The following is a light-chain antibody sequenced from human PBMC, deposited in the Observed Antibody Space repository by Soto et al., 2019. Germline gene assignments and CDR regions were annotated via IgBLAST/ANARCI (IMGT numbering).Light chain of an antibody. CDR3: CSYAGRSHYV. V-gene: IGLV2-23*02. Sequence: SVLTQPAPLSGSPGTAITISRPGFNKVVGTYNLVSWYQQHPDKAPQLIIYEVAKRPSGVSYRFSGSKSGNTASLTISGLQTEDEADYYCCSYAGRSHYVFGTGTKVTVL. CDR1: NKVVGTYNL. CDR2: EVA. J-gene: IGLJ1*01.